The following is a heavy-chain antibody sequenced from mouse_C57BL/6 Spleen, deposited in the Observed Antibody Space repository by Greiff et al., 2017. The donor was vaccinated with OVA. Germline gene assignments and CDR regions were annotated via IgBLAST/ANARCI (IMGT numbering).Heavy chain of an antibody. CDR1: GYTFTSYG. V-gene: IGHV1-81*01. D-gene: IGHD3-2*02. CDR3: ARSSSGYEWCAY. J-gene: IGHJ3*01. CDR2: IYPRSGNT. Sequence: VQLQQSGAELARPGASVKLSCKASGYTFTSYGISWVKQRTGQGLEWIGEIYPRSGNTYYNEKFKGKATLTADKSSSTAYMELRSLTSEDSAVYFCARSSSGYEWCAYWGQGTLVTVSA.